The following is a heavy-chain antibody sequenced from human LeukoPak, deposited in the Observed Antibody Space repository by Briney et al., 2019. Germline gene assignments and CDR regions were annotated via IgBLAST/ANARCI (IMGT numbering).Heavy chain of an antibody. CDR1: GGPFSGYY. CDR3: ARGYGSGTVYYYYGMDV. J-gene: IGHJ6*04. D-gene: IGHD3-10*01. V-gene: IGHV4-34*01. CDR2: INHSGST. Sequence: SETLSLTCAVYGGPFSGYYWSWIRQPPGKGLEWIGEINHSGSTNYNPSLKSRVTISVDTSKNQFSLKLSSVTAADTAVYYCARGYGSGTVYYYYGMDVWGKGTTVTVSS.